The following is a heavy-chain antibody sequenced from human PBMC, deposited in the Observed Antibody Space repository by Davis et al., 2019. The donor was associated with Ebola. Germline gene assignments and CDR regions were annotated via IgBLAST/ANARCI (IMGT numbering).Heavy chain of an antibody. J-gene: IGHJ6*04. CDR1: GFTFSSYA. Sequence: GESLKISCAASGFTFSSYAVHWVRQAPGKGLEWVSSISSSSSYIYYADSVKGRFTISRDNAKNSLYLQMNSLRAEDTAVYYCASTPPDFWSEGGMDVWGKGTTVTVSS. V-gene: IGHV3-21*01. D-gene: IGHD3-3*01. CDR2: ISSSSSYI. CDR3: ASTPPDFWSEGGMDV.